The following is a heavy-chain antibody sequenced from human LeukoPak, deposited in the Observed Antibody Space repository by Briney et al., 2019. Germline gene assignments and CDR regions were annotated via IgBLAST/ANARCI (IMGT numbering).Heavy chain of an antibody. V-gene: IGHV4-4*02. CDR1: VGSISSSNW. J-gene: IGHJ3*02. CDR3: ARPTGRGGYPTDPFDI. Sequence: PSETLSLTCAVSVGSISSSNWWSWARQPPGKGLEWIGEIYRSGSTNYNPSLKSRVTISVDKSKNQFSLKVSSVTAADTAVYYCARPTGRGGYPTDPFDIWGQGTMVTVSS. D-gene: IGHD6-25*01. CDR2: IYRSGST.